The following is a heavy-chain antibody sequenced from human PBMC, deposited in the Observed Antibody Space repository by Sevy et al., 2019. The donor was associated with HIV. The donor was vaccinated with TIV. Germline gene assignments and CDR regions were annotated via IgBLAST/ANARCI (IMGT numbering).Heavy chain of an antibody. CDR2: INPNSGGT. CDR1: GYTFTGYY. D-gene: IGHD3-22*01. Sequence: ASVKVSCKASGYTFTGYYMHWVRQAPGQGLEWMGWINPNSGGTNYAQKFQGRVTMTRDTSISTAYMELSRLRSDDTAAYYCARQPPPHYDSSGYHAWFDPWGQGTLVTVSS. J-gene: IGHJ5*02. V-gene: IGHV1-2*02. CDR3: ARQPPPHYDSSGYHAWFDP.